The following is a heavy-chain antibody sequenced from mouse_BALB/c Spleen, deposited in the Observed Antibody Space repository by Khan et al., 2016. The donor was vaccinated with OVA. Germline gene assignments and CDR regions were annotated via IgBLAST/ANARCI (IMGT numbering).Heavy chain of an antibody. V-gene: IGHV1-7*01. Sequence: QVQLQQSGAELAKPGASVKMSCKASGYTFTTYWMHWIKQRPGQGLEWIGYINPSTGYSEYNQKFKDKATLTADKSSSTAYMQLSSLTSEASAVYYCASHGSIAARFGYWGQGTLVTVSA. D-gene: IGHD1-1*01. J-gene: IGHJ3*01. CDR2: INPSTGYS. CDR1: GYTFTTYW. CDR3: ASHGSIAARFGY.